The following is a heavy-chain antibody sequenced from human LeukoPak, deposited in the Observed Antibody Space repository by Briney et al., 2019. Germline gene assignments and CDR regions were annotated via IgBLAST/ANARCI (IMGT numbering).Heavy chain of an antibody. CDR1: GFTVSDNF. Sequence: GGSLRLSCAASGFTVSDNFMSWVRQAPGKGLEWVSVVNSGGNTYYADSVKGRFTISRDNSKNTVYLQMNSLRAEDTAVYYCARDSVVRIWGQGTMVTVSS. D-gene: IGHD2-15*01. CDR3: ARDSVVRI. V-gene: IGHV3-53*01. CDR2: VNSGGNT. J-gene: IGHJ3*02.